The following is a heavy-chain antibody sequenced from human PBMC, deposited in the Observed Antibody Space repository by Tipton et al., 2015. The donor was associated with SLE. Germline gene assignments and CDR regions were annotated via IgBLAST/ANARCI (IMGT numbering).Heavy chain of an antibody. J-gene: IGHJ6*02. CDR3: ARSLGYGMDV. D-gene: IGHD5/OR15-5a*01. CDR2: INPSDGIT. V-gene: IGHV1-46*01. Sequence: QLVQSGAEVKKPGASVKLSCKASGYTFTSYYMHWVRQAPGQGLEWMGIINPSDGITTYAQKLQGRVTITRDTSTSTVYMEVSSLRSEDTAVYYCARSLGYGMDVWGQGTTVTVPS. CDR1: GYTFTSYY.